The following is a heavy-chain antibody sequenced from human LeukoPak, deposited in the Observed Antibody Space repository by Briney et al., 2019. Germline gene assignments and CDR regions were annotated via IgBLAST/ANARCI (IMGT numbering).Heavy chain of an antibody. Sequence: ASVKVSCKASGYIFTNYYIHWVRQAPGQWLEWMGIINPSGDNRNYAQKFQGRVTVTRDISTSTVYMELSSLRSEDTAVYYCARGVHVRKYDSNDNCFDPWGQGTLVTVSS. V-gene: IGHV1-46*01. D-gene: IGHD3-22*01. CDR3: ARGVHVRKYDSNDNCFDP. CDR1: GYIFTNYY. CDR2: INPSGDNR. J-gene: IGHJ5*02.